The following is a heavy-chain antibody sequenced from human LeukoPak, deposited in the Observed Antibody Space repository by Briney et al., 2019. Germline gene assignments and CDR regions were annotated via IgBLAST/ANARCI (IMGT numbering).Heavy chain of an antibody. CDR3: ASLLRGTFDV. Sequence: PGGSLRLSCAASGFTFSSYGMHWVRQAPGKGLEWVAVISYDGSNKYYADSVKGRFTISRDNSKNTVYFQMNSLTAEDTAVYYCASLLRGTFDVWGRGTMVTVSS. CDR2: ISYDGSNK. J-gene: IGHJ3*01. CDR1: GFTFSSYG. V-gene: IGHV3-30*03.